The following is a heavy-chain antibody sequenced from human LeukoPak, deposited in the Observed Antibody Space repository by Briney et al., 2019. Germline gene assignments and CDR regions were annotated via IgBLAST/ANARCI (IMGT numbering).Heavy chain of an antibody. Sequence: GGSLRLSCAASGFTFSCYWMSWVRQAPGKGLEWVANIKQDGSEKYYVDSVKGRFTISRDNAKNSLYLQINSLRAEDTAVYYCASGLYWGQGTLVTVSS. CDR2: IKQDGSEK. CDR1: GFTFSCYW. V-gene: IGHV3-7*01. J-gene: IGHJ4*02. CDR3: ASGLY.